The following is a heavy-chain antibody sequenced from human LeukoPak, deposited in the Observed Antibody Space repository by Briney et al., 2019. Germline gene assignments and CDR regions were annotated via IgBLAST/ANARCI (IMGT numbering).Heavy chain of an antibody. V-gene: IGHV3-21*01. CDR2: ISSSSSYI. Sequence: GGSLRLSCAASGFTFNSYSMNWVRQAPGKGLEWVSSISSSSSYIYYADSVKGRFTISRDNAKNSLYLQMNSLRAEDTAVYYCARVYSSTHNWFDTWGQGTQVTVSS. J-gene: IGHJ5*02. D-gene: IGHD2-2*01. CDR1: GFTFNSYS. CDR3: ARVYSSTHNWFDT.